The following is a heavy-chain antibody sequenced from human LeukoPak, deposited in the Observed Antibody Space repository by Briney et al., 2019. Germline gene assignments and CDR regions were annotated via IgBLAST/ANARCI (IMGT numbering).Heavy chain of an antibody. CDR1: GGTFSSYA. Sequence: GASVEVSCKASGGTFSSYAIGWVRQAPGQGLEWMGGIIPIFGTANYAQKFQGRVTITADESTSTAYMELSSLRSEDTAVYYCASSTTVTHRSGPPYGMDVWGQGTTVTVSS. V-gene: IGHV1-69*13. J-gene: IGHJ6*02. CDR3: ASSTTVTHRSGPPYGMDV. D-gene: IGHD4-17*01. CDR2: IIPIFGTA.